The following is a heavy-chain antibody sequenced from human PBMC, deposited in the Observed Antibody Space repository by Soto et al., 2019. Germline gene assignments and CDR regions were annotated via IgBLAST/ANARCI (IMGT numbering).Heavy chain of an antibody. V-gene: IGHV3-48*01. Sequence: EVQLVESGGGLVQPGGSLRLSCAASGFTFSSYSMNWVRQAPGKGLEWVSYISSSSSTIYYADSVKGRFTISRDNAKYSQYLQMNSLRAEDTAMYYCASLLGAGPWGQGTVVTVSS. CDR1: GFTFSSYS. J-gene: IGHJ5*02. D-gene: IGHD3-16*01. CDR3: ASLLGAGP. CDR2: ISSSSSTI.